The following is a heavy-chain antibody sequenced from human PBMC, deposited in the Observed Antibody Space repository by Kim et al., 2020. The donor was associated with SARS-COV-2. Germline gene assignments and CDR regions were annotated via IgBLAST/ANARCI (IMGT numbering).Heavy chain of an antibody. CDR2: ISSSGSTI. V-gene: IGHV3-48*03. J-gene: IGHJ6*02. CDR1: GFTFSSYE. D-gene: IGHD3-9*01. CDR3: ARAQVLRYFDWLSKDYGMDV. Sequence: GGSLRLSCAASGFTFSSYEMNWVRQAPGKGLEGVSYISSSGSTIYYADSVKGRFTISRDNAKNSLYLQMNSLRAEDTAVYYCARAQVLRYFDWLSKDYGMDVWGQGTTVTVSS.